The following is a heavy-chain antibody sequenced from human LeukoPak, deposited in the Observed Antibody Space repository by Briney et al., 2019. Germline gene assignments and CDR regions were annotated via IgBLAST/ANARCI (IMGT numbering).Heavy chain of an antibody. V-gene: IGHV3-30*03. D-gene: IGHD5-24*01. Sequence: GGSLRLSCAASGFTFSRYGMHWVRQAPGKGLEWVAVISYDGSNKYYADSVKGRFTISRDNAKNSLYLQMNSLRPEDSAVYFCASDPRDGGQDVWGKGTTVTVSS. J-gene: IGHJ6*04. CDR1: GFTFSRYG. CDR2: ISYDGSNK. CDR3: ASDPRDGGQDV.